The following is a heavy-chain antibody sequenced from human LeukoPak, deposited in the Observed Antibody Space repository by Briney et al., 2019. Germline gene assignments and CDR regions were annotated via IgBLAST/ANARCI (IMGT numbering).Heavy chain of an antibody. V-gene: IGHV1-69*13. CDR3: ARDSHCSSTSCYPDY. CDR2: IIPIFGTA. D-gene: IGHD2-2*01. J-gene: IGHJ4*02. Sequence: SVQVSCQASGGTFSSYAISWVRRAPGQGLEWMGGIIPIFGTANYAQKFQGRVTITADESTSTAYMELSSLRSEDTAVYYCARDSHCSSTSCYPDYWGQGTLVTVSS. CDR1: GGTFSSYA.